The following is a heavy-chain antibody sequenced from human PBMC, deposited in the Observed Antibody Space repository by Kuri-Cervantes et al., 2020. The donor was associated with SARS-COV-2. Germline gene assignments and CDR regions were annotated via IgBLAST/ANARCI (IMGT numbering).Heavy chain of an antibody. CDR3: ARSYFDDSSGYVMDY. Sequence: ASVKVSCKTSGYTFTGYYVHWVRQAPGQGLEWMGRIHPNDGATNSAQKFQGRVTMTRDTSISTAYMELSRLRSDDTAVYYCARSYFDDSSGYVMDYWGQGTLVTVSS. CDR1: GYTFTGYY. V-gene: IGHV1-2*06. J-gene: IGHJ4*02. CDR2: IHPNDGAT. D-gene: IGHD3-22*01.